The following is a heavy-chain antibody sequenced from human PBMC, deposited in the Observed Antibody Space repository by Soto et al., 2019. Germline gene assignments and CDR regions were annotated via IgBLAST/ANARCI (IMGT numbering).Heavy chain of an antibody. CDR3: ARDGGQWLNWFDP. CDR1: GFTFSSYS. J-gene: IGHJ5*02. CDR2: ISSSSSTI. Sequence: EVQLVESGGGLVQPGGSLRLSCAASGFTFSSYSMNWVRQAPGNGLEWVSYISSSSSTIYYAASVKGRVTISTAKAKHSLSLQMTSLRAEDTAVYYCARDGGQWLNWFDPWGQGALVTVSS. D-gene: IGHD6-19*01. V-gene: IGHV3-48*01.